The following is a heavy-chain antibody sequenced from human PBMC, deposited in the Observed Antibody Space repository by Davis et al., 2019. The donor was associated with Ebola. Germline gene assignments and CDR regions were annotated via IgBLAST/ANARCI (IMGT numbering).Heavy chain of an antibody. D-gene: IGHD5-18*01. J-gene: IGHJ6*02. V-gene: IGHV1-69*13. CDR3: ARVVDTARRYYYYYGMDV. CDR1: GYTFTSYY. CDR2: IIPIFGTA. Sequence: SVKVSCKASGYTFTSYYMHWVRQAPGQGLEWMGGIIPIFGTANYAQKFQGRVTITADESTSTAYMELSSLRSDDTAVYYCARVVDTARRYYYYYGMDVWGQGTTVTVSS.